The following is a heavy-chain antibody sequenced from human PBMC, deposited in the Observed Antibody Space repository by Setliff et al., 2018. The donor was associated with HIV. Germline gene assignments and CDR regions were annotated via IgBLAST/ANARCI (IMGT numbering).Heavy chain of an antibody. J-gene: IGHJ5*01. CDR2: VSWDGRTT. V-gene: IGHV3-43D*04. CDR1: GFIFDDYA. CDR3: ASETGASRGWFGY. D-gene: IGHD1-26*01. Sequence: GGSLRLSCAASGFIFDDYAMHWVRQVPGKGLEWVALVSWDGRTTNYADSVKGRFTISRDSSKNSLYLEMNSLTAEDTAVYYCASETGASRGWFGYWGQGTLVTVSS.